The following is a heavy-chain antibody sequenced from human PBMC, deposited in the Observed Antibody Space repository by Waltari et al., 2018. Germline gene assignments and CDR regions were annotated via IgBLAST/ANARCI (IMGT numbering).Heavy chain of an antibody. J-gene: IGHJ3*02. V-gene: IGHV4-59*11. D-gene: IGHD3-16*01. CDR1: GGSISSHS. CDR2: IYYSGST. Sequence: QVQLQESGPGLVKPSETLSLTCTVSGGSISSHSWSWIRQPPGKGLEWIGYIYYSGSTNYNPSLKSRVTISVDTSKNQFSLKLSSVTAADTAVYYCARAPFGAFDIWGQGTMVTVSS. CDR3: ARAPFGAFDI.